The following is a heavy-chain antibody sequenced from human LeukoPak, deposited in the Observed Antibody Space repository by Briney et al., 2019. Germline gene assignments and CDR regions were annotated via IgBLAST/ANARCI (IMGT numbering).Heavy chain of an antibody. Sequence: PGGSLRLSCAAFGFSMNTYSMNWVRQAPGKGLEWVSSISSSSSFISYADSVKGRFTISRDNAKNSLYLHINSLRVEDTAVYYCARYYDFWSGHDYWGQGTLVTVSS. J-gene: IGHJ4*02. CDR1: GFSMNTYS. V-gene: IGHV3-21*01. D-gene: IGHD3-3*01. CDR3: ARYYDFWSGHDY. CDR2: ISSSSSFI.